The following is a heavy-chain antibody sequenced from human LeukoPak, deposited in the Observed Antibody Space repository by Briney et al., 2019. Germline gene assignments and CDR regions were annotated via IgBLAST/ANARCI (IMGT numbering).Heavy chain of an antibody. CDR1: GFTFSSYA. CDR2: ISGSGGST. D-gene: IGHD3-16*02. CDR3: AKVGLYDYVWGSYRSLGVFDY. V-gene: IGHV3-23*01. Sequence: GASLRLSCAASGFTFSSYAMSWVRQAPGKGLEWVSAISGSGGSTCYADSVKGRFTISRDNSKNTLYLQMNSLRAEDTAVYYCAKVGLYDYVWGSYRSLGVFDYWGQGTLVTVSS. J-gene: IGHJ4*02.